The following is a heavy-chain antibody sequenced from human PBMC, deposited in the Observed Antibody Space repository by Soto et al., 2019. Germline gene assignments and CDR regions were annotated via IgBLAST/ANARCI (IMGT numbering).Heavy chain of an antibody. D-gene: IGHD3-22*01. CDR3: ARVGHYNDTSGRPGDVFDR. V-gene: IGHV1-2*02. CDR2: INPNSGGT. J-gene: IGHJ6*04. Sequence: ASVKVSCNASGYTFTGYYIHRVRQAPGQGLEWMGWINPNSGGTNYAQKFQGRVTMTRDTSISTAYMELSRLRSDDTAVYYCARVGHYNDTSGRPGDVFDRWGYGTTATVAS. CDR1: GYTFTGYY.